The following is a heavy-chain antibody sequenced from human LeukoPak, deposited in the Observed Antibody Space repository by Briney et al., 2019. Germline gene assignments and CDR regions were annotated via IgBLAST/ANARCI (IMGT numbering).Heavy chain of an antibody. Sequence: GGSLRLSCAASGFTFSSYAMSRVRQAPGKGLEWVSAISGSGGSTYYADSVKGRFTISRDNSKNTLYLQMNSLGAEDTAVYYCAKGLPYYDYVWGSYRPSSYFDYWGQGTLVTVSS. V-gene: IGHV3-23*01. CDR3: AKGLPYYDYVWGSYRPSSYFDY. D-gene: IGHD3-16*02. CDR1: GFTFSSYA. J-gene: IGHJ4*02. CDR2: ISGSGGST.